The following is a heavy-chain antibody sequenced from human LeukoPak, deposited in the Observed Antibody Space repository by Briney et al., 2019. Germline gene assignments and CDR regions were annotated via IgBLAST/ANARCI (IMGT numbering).Heavy chain of an antibody. CDR1: GFTFSSYA. J-gene: IGHJ4*02. D-gene: IGHD3-22*01. CDR3: AKDMGYYYESGGYPEY. CDR2: ISANAIGT. V-gene: IGHV3-23*01. Sequence: GGSLRLSCATSGFTFSSYAMNWVRQAPGKGLEWVSAISANAIGTFYADSVKGRFTISRDNSKNTLYLEMNSLRAEDTAVYYCAKDMGYYYESGGYPEYWGQGSLVTVSS.